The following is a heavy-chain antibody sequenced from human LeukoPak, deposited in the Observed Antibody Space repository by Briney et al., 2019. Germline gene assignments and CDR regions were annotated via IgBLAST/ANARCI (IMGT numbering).Heavy chain of an antibody. J-gene: IGHJ5*02. Sequence: SETLSLTCTVSGGSISSSTYYWGWIRQPPGKGLEWLGSIYYSGSTYYNPSLKSRVTISVDTSKNQFSLKLSSVTAADTAVYYCARGAPRGERLGWFDPWGEGTLVTVSS. CDR3: ARGAPRGERLGWFDP. CDR2: IYYSGST. D-gene: IGHD1-26*01. CDR1: GGSISSSTYY. V-gene: IGHV4-39*01.